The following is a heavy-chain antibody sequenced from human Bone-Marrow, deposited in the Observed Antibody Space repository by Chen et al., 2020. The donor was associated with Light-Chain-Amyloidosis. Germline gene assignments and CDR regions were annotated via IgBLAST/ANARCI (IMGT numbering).Heavy chain of an antibody. J-gene: IGHJ4*02. CDR1: GGSFSGYY. Sequence: QVQLQQWGAGLLKPSETLSITCAVYGGSFSGYYWSWIRQPPGKGLEWIGEINHSGSTNYNPSLKSRVTISVDTSKNQFSLKLSSVTAADTAVYYCARVNPNYDFWSGYYWHFDYWGQGTLVTVSS. D-gene: IGHD3-3*01. CDR2: INHSGST. V-gene: IGHV4-34*01. CDR3: ARVNPNYDFWSGYYWHFDY.